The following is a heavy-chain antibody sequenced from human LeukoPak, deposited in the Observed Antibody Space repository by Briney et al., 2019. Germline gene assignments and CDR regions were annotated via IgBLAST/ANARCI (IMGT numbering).Heavy chain of an antibody. Sequence: PGGSLRLSCAASGFTFSNYWMHWVRQAPGKGLMWVSRVDADGSTTRYADSVKDRFTISRDNAKNTVYLQMNSLRVEDTAVYYCARGDYMREGNWGQGTLVTVSS. J-gene: IGHJ4*02. CDR1: GFTFSNYW. CDR3: ARGDYMREGN. V-gene: IGHV3-74*01. D-gene: IGHD4/OR15-4a*01. CDR2: VDADGSTT.